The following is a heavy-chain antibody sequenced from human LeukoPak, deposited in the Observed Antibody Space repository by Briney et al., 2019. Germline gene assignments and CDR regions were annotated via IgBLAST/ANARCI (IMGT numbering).Heavy chain of an antibody. J-gene: IGHJ6*02. CDR3: ARSPGWLLFNGYYYGMDV. D-gene: IGHD3-3*01. V-gene: IGHV3-13*01. Sequence: GGSLRLSCAASGFTFSSYDMPWVRQATGKGLEWVSAIGTAGDTYYPGSVKGRFTISRENAKNSLYLQMNSLRAGDTAVYYCARSPGWLLFNGYYYGMDVWGQGTTVTVSS. CDR2: IGTAGDT. CDR1: GFTFSSYD.